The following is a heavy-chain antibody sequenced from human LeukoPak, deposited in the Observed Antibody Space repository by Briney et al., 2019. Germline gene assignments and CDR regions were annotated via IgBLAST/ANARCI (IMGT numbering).Heavy chain of an antibody. Sequence: SETLSLTCAVYGGSFSGYYWSWIRQPPGKGLEWIGEINHSGSTNYNPSLKSRVTISVDTSKNQFSLKLSSVTAADTAVYYCAVGANLYSSGWYGPPDYWGQGTLVTVSS. V-gene: IGHV4-34*01. CDR3: AVGANLYSSGWYGPPDY. CDR2: INHSGST. J-gene: IGHJ4*02. CDR1: GGSFSGYY. D-gene: IGHD6-19*01.